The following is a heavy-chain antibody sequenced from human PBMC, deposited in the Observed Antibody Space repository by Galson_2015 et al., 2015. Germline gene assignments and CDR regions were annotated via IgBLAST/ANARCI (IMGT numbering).Heavy chain of an antibody. Sequence: SLRLSCAASGFTFSSYEMNWVRQAPGKGLEWVSYISDSGTTKYYADSVRGRFTLSRDNAKNSLYLQMNSLRAEDTAVYYCGRAVVGSSPLHWGQGTLVTVSS. CDR3: GRAVVGSSPLH. D-gene: IGHD6-6*01. V-gene: IGHV3-48*03. CDR1: GFTFSSYE. J-gene: IGHJ1*01. CDR2: ISDSGTTK.